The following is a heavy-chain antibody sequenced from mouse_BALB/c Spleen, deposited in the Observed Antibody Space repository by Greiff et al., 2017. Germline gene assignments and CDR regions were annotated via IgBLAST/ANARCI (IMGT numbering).Heavy chain of an antibody. CDR2: ISNGGGST. D-gene: IGHD2-14*01. V-gene: IGHV5-12-2*01. CDR1: GFTFSSYT. CDR3: ARQEVRPWFAY. J-gene: IGHJ3*01. Sequence: EVQLVESGGGLVQPGGSLKLSCAASGFTFSSYTMSWVRQTPEKRLEWVAYISNGGGSTYYPDTVKGRFTISRDNAKNTLYLQMSSLKSEDTAMYYCARQEVRPWFAYWGQGTLVTVSA.